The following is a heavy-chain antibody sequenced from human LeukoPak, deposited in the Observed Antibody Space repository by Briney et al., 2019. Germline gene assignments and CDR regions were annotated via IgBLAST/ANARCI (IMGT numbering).Heavy chain of an antibody. CDR3: ARLGPPYSRNYYYMDV. CDR1: GGSISSYY. V-gene: IGHV4-4*09. Sequence: SETLSLTCTVSGGSISSYYWSWIRQPPGKGLEWIGYIYTNGSTNYNPSLKSRVTISVDTSKNQFSLKLSSVTAADTAVYYCARLGPPYSRNYYYMDVWGKGTTVTVSS. J-gene: IGHJ6*03. D-gene: IGHD6-13*01. CDR2: IYTNGST.